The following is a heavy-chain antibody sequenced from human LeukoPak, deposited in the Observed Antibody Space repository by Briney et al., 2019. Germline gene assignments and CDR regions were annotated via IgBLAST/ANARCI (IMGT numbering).Heavy chain of an antibody. Sequence: KTGGSLRLSCAAPGFTFSVHYMSWIRQAPGKGLQWISYISNDGTKTYYADSVRGRFTISRDNGKNLVYLQMNSLRVEDTAVYYCARVFSHWGWPGDYYFDYWGQGSLVTVSS. J-gene: IGHJ4*02. CDR2: ISNDGTKT. V-gene: IGHV3-11*04. D-gene: IGHD3-16*01. CDR3: ARVFSHWGWPGDYYFDY. CDR1: GFTFSVHY.